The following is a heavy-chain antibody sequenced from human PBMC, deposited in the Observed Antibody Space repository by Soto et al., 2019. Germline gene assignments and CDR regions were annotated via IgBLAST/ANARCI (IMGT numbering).Heavy chain of an antibody. D-gene: IGHD3-22*01. CDR1: GFTFSSYA. Sequence: GGSLRLSCAASGFTFSSYAMHWVRQAPGKGLEWVAVISYDGSNKYYAGSVKGRFTISRDNSKNTLYLQMNSLRAEDTAVYYCARAPETYYYDSSGYYYVYWGQGTLVTVSS. J-gene: IGHJ4*02. CDR2: ISYDGSNK. CDR3: ARAPETYYYDSSGYYYVY. V-gene: IGHV3-30-3*01.